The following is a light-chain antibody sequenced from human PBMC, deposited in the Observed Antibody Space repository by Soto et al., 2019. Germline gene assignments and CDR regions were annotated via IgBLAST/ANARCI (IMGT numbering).Light chain of an antibody. CDR1: QSVSSSY. CDR3: QQYGSSLLFT. Sequence: EIVLTQSPGTLSLSPGERATLSCRASQSVSSSYLAWYQQKPGQAPRLLISGASSRDTGIPDRFSGSGSGTDFTLTISRLEPEDFAVYYCQQYGSSLLFTFGPGTKVDIK. CDR2: GAS. V-gene: IGKV3-20*01. J-gene: IGKJ3*01.